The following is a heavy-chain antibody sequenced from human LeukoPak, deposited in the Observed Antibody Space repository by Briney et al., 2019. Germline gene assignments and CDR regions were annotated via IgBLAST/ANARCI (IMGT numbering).Heavy chain of an antibody. D-gene: IGHD5-18*01. Sequence: PGGSLRLSCAASGFTFSSYWMHWVRQAPGKGLVWVSRINSDGSSTSCADSVRGRFSISRDNAKNSLYLQMNSLRAEDTAVYYCARDSPERGYSYGPLDNYFDYWGQGTLVTVSS. CDR3: ARDSPERGYSYGPLDNYFDY. CDR1: GFTFSSYW. V-gene: IGHV3-74*01. CDR2: INSDGSST. J-gene: IGHJ4*02.